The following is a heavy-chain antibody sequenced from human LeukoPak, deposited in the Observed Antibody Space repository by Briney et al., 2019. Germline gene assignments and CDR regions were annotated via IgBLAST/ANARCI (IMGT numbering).Heavy chain of an antibody. CDR1: VYTFNSYS. V-gene: IGHV1-18*01. Sequence: GASVKVSCKASVYTFNSYSITWFRQAPGQGLEWMGWIGGYNGDTLYPQKFQGRVNVTTDTSSSTAYMELRSLRSDDTAVYYCARDISGGEDYWGQGTLVTVSS. J-gene: IGHJ4*02. CDR3: ARDISGGEDY. D-gene: IGHD3-16*01. CDR2: IGGYNGDT.